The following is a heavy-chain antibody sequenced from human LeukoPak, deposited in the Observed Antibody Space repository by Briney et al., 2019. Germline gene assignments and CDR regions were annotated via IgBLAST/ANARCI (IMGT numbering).Heavy chain of an antibody. CDR1: GYTFTSYD. CDR2: MNPNSGNT. Sequence: GASVKVSCKASGYTFTSYDINWVRQATGQGLKWMGWMNPNSGNTGYAQKFQGRVTITRNTSISTAYMELSSLRSEDTAVYYCARVHYDFWSGLYYYYYMDVWGKGTTVTVSS. D-gene: IGHD3-3*01. CDR3: ARVHYDFWSGLYYYYYMDV. V-gene: IGHV1-8*03. J-gene: IGHJ6*03.